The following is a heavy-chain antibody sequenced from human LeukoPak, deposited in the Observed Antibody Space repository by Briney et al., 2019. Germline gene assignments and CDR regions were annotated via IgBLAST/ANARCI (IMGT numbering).Heavy chain of an antibody. CDR3: GRRLARWGAYDAFDF. J-gene: IGHJ3*01. V-gene: IGHV3-30*04. D-gene: IGHD3-16*01. Sequence: GGSLRLSCAASGFTFSRNDMHWVRQAPGKGLEWVAVISFDGNNAYYADSVKGRFTISRDNSERTVHLQLNSLRREDTAIYFCGRRLARWGAYDAFDFWGRGTLVTVSS. CDR1: GFTFSRND. CDR2: ISFDGNNA.